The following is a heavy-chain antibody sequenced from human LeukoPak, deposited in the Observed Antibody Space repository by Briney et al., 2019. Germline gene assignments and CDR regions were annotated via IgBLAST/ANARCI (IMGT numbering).Heavy chain of an antibody. J-gene: IGHJ4*02. CDR3: ARAQYYLDS. CDR1: GFAFSDYY. CDR2: ISSSSSNR. V-gene: IGHV3-11*06. Sequence: PGGSLRLSCAASGFAFSDYYMSWIRQAPGKGLEWVSYISSSSSNRNYADSVKGRFTISRDNAKNSLYLQMNSLRAEDTAVYYCARAQYYLDSWGQGTLVTVSS.